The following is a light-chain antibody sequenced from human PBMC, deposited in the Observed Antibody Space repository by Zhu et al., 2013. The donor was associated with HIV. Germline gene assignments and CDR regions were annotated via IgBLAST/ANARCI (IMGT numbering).Light chain of an antibody. CDR2: KAS. CDR1: QRIDKW. Sequence: DIQMTQSPSTLSASVGGRVTITCRASQRIDKWLAWYQQKPGGAPKLLVYKASILEGGVSSRFSGRGSETEFTLTISSLLPDDFATYYCQQYKTYPITFGQGTRLEI. J-gene: IGKJ5*01. V-gene: IGKV1-5*03. CDR3: QQYKTYPIT.